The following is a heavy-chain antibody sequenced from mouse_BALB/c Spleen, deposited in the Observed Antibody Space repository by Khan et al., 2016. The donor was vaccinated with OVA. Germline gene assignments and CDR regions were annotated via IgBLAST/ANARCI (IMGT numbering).Heavy chain of an antibody. CDR2: FNPTSGYT. CDR3: TRDRFDY. CDR1: GYTFTTYW. V-gene: IGHV1-7*01. J-gene: IGHJ2*01. Sequence: QVQLKESGAELAKPGASVKMSCKASGYTFTTYWMHWVKQRLGQGLEWIGYFNPTSGYTDYNDTFKDRATLSADNSSSKAYMQLNSLTSEDSAVYYCTRDRFDYWGQGTTLTVSS.